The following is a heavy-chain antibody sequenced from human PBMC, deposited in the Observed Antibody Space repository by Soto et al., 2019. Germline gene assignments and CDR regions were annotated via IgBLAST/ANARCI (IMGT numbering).Heavy chain of an antibody. Sequence: SATLSLTCAVYGGSFSGYYWSWIRQPPGKGQEWIGENNHSGSTNYNPSLKSRVTISVDTSKNQFSLKLSSVTAADTAVYYCAREGRYRNWNRLYYFDYWGQGTLVTVSS. D-gene: IGHD1-1*01. J-gene: IGHJ4*02. CDR1: GGSFSGYY. V-gene: IGHV4-34*01. CDR3: AREGRYRNWNRLYYFDY. CDR2: NNHSGST.